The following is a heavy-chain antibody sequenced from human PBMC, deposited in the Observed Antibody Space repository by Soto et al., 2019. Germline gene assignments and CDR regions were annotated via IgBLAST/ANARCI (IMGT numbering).Heavy chain of an antibody. J-gene: IGHJ4*02. CDR2: VWYDGSNK. CDR1: GFTFSTYG. V-gene: IGHV3-33*01. Sequence: QVQLVETGGGVVQPGTSLRLSCVASGFTFSTYGMHWVRQAPGKGLEWVAVVWYDGSNKYYADSVKGRFTISRDNSKNTLYLQMTGLRPEDTAVYYCARGDTANWGENFWGQGTLVTVSS. D-gene: IGHD7-27*01. CDR3: ARGDTANWGENF.